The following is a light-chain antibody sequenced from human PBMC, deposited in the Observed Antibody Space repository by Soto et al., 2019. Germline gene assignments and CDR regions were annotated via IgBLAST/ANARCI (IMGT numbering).Light chain of an antibody. V-gene: IGLV2-14*01. J-gene: IGLJ1*01. Sequence: QSALTQPASVSGSPGQSITISCTGTSSDVGGYSFVSWYQQHPGKAPKLMIYEVSSRPSGVSNRFFGSKSGNTASLTISGLQVEDEADYYCSSYTGSSTLVYVFGTGTKLTVL. CDR3: SSYTGSSTLVYV. CDR1: SSDVGGYSF. CDR2: EVS.